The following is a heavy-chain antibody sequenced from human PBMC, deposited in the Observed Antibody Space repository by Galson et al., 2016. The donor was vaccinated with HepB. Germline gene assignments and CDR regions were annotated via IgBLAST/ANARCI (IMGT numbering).Heavy chain of an antibody. Sequence: SLRLSCAASGFTFSSYGMHWVRQAPGKGLEWVTIIWYDGTNKYYADSVKGRFTISRDNSKNTLYLQMNSLRIEDTAVYYCARDLRYYGSGTYFYYYDYWGQGTLVTVSS. CDR2: IWYDGTNK. CDR1: GFTFSSYG. V-gene: IGHV3-33*01. CDR3: ARDLRYYGSGTYFYYYDY. J-gene: IGHJ4*02. D-gene: IGHD3-10*01.